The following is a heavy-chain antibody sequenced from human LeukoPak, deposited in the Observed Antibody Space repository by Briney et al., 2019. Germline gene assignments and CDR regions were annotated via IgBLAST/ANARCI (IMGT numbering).Heavy chain of an antibody. V-gene: IGHV4-59*12. D-gene: IGHD6-19*01. CDR1: GGSISSYY. CDR2: IYYSGST. J-gene: IGHJ5*02. CDR3: ARVPYSSGWYDGWFDP. Sequence: SETLSLTCTVSGGSISSYYWSWIRQPPGKGLGWIGYIYYSGSTYYNPSLKSRVTISVDTSKNQFSLKLSSVTAADTAVYYCARVPYSSGWYDGWFDPWGQGTLVTVSS.